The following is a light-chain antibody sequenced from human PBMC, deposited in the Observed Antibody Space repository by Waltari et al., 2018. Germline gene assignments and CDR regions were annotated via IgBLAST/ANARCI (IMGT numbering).Light chain of an antibody. CDR2: DAS. V-gene: IGKV1-33*01. J-gene: IGKJ4*01. CDR3: QQYDNLPLT. CDR1: QDIDNY. Sequence: DIQMTQSPSSLSASVGARVTITCQAMQDIDNYLNWYQQTPGKAPTLLISDASKLETGVPSRFSASGSGTDFTFTISSLQPEDIATYYCQQYDNLPLTFGGGTRVEI.